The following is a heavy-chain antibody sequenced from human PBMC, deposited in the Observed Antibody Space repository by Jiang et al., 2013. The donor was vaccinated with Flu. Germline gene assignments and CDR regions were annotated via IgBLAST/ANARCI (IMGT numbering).Heavy chain of an antibody. CDR3: ARGGLAGPRSSNTFDI. V-gene: IGHV4-61*02. Sequence: GSGLVKPSETLSLTCTVSGGSMSSGTYYWTWIRQPAGKGLEWLGRVYASGNTHYNPSLKSRITISDDASKNQFSLRLNSVTAADTAVYFCARGGLAGPRSSNTFDIWGQGTMVKVSS. J-gene: IGHJ3*02. D-gene: IGHD1-14*01. CDR2: VYASGNT. CDR1: GGSMSSGTYY.